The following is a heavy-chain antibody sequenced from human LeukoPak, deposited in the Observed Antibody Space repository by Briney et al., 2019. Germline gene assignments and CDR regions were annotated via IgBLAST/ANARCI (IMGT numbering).Heavy chain of an antibody. Sequence: ASVKVSCKASGGTLSNYAISWLRQAPGQGLGWMGGVIPIFRTANYAQKFQGRVTITTDESTSTVYMELSSLRSEDTAVYYCASDVGNYGYVADYWGQGTLVTVSS. D-gene: IGHD3-10*01. V-gene: IGHV1-69*05. CDR1: GGTLSNYA. CDR3: ASDVGNYGYVADY. CDR2: VIPIFRTA. J-gene: IGHJ4*02.